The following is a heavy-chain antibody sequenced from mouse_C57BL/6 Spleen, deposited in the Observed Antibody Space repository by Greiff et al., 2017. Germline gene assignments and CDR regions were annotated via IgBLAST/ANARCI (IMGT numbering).Heavy chain of an antibody. D-gene: IGHD2-2*01. Sequence: VQLQQSGPELVEPGASVKIPCKASGYTFTDYNMDWVKQSHGKSLEWIGDINPNNGGTIYNQKFKGKATLTVDKSSSTAYMELRSLTSEDTAVYYCAVYYGYSWFAYWGQGTLVTVSA. V-gene: IGHV1-18*01. CDR3: AVYYGYSWFAY. CDR2: INPNNGGT. J-gene: IGHJ3*01. CDR1: GYTFTDYN.